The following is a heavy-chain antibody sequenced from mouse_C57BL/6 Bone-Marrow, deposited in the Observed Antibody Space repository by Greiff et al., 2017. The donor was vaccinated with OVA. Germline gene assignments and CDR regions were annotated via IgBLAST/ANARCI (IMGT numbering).Heavy chain of an antibody. CDR2: IYPRSGNT. D-gene: IGHD2-3*01. V-gene: IGHV1-81*01. CDR3: RYYPDWYFDV. J-gene: IGHJ1*03. CDR1: GYTFTSYG. Sequence: QVQLKQSGAELARPGASVKLSCKASGYTFTSYGISWVKQRTGQGLEWIGEIYPRSGNTYYNEKFKGKATLTADKSSSTAYMELRSLTSEDSAVYFCRYYPDWYFDVWGTGTTVTVSS.